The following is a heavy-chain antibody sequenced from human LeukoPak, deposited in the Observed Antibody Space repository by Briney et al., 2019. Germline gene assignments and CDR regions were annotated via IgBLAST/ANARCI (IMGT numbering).Heavy chain of an antibody. CDR2: ISGSGGST. Sequence: GGSLRLSCAASGFTFSSYAMSWVRQAPGKGLEWVSAISGSGGSTYYADSVKGRFTISRDNSKNTLYLQMNSLKTEDTAMYYCVVMIFGQGYWGQGTPVTVSS. CDR3: VVMIFGQGY. CDR1: GFTFSSYA. V-gene: IGHV3-23*01. J-gene: IGHJ4*02. D-gene: IGHD3-10*01.